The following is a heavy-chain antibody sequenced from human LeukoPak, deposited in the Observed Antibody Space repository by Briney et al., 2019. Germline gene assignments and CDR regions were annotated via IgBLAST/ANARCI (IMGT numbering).Heavy chain of an antibody. Sequence: GESLKISWKGAGYSFTSYWISWVRQMPEKSLELMVIIYPGDSDTRYNPSFQGQVTISADKSITTAYLQWSRMTASDTAMYYCASRRIAAAPLGAFDLWGQGTMVTVSS. CDR2: IYPGDSDT. D-gene: IGHD6-13*01. CDR3: ASRRIAAAPLGAFDL. CDR1: GYSFTSYW. V-gene: IGHV5-51*01. J-gene: IGHJ3*01.